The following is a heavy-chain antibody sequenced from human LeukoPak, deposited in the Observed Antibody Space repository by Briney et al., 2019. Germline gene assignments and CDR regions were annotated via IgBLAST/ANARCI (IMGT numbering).Heavy chain of an antibody. CDR3: ARAPTKFRRDRFDP. Sequence: GGSLRLSCAASEFTFSSYEMNWVRQAPGKGLEWVSYISSSGSTIYYADSVKGRFTVSRDNAKNSLDLQMNSLRAEDTAVYYCARAPTKFRRDRFDPWGQGTLVTVS. J-gene: IGHJ5*02. D-gene: IGHD3-9*01. V-gene: IGHV3-48*03. CDR2: ISSSGSTI. CDR1: EFTFSSYE.